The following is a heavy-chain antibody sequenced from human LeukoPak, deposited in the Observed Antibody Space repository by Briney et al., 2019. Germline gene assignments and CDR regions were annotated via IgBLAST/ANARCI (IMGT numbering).Heavy chain of an antibody. V-gene: IGHV1-18*01. CDR1: GYTFTSYG. J-gene: IGHJ5*02. CDR2: ISAYNGNT. Sequence: ASVKVSCKASGYTFTSYGISWVRQAPGQGLEWMGWISAYNGNTNYAQKLQGRVTMTTDTSTSTAYMELRSLRSDDTAVYYCARGHLWVVAATSWFDPWGQGTLVTVSS. CDR3: ARGHLWVVAATSWFDP. D-gene: IGHD2-15*01.